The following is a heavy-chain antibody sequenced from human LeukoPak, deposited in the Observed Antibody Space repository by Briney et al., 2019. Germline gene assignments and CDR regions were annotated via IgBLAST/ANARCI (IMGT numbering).Heavy chain of an antibody. V-gene: IGHV4-31*03. CDR2: IYYSGST. Sequence: SQTLSLTCTVSGGSISSGGYYWSWIRQHPGKGLEWIGYIYYSGSTYYNPSLKSRVTISVDTSKNQFSLKLSPVTAADTAVYYCARGYCSSTSCRFDYWGQGTLVTVSS. D-gene: IGHD2-2*01. CDR1: GGSISSGGYY. J-gene: IGHJ4*02. CDR3: ARGYCSSTSCRFDY.